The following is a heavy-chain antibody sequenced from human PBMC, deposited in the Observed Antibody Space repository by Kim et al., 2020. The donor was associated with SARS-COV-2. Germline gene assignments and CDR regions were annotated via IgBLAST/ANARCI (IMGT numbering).Heavy chain of an antibody. D-gene: IGHD6-13*01. V-gene: IGHV3-11*06. Sequence: GRFTISRDNAKNSLYLQMNSLRAEDTAVYYCARDDLIAAAGTDYYYYMDVWGKGTTVTVSS. CDR3: ARDDLIAAAGTDYYYYMDV. J-gene: IGHJ6*03.